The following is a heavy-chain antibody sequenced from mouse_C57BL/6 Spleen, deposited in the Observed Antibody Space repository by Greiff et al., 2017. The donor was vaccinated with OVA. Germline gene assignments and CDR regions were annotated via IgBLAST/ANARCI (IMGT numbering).Heavy chain of an antibody. CDR1: GYAFTNYL. V-gene: IGHV1-54*01. J-gene: IGHJ3*01. CDR3: ARERFAY. CDR2: INPGSGGT. Sequence: VQLKESGAELVRPGTSVKVSCKASGYAFTNYLIEWVKQRPGQGLEWIGVINPGSGGTNYNEKFKGKATLTADKSSSTAYMQLSSLTSEDSAVYFCARERFAYWGQGTLVTVSA.